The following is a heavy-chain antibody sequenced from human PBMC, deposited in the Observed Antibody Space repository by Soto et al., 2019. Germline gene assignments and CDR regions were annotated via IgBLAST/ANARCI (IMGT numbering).Heavy chain of an antibody. D-gene: IGHD3-9*01. J-gene: IGHJ4*02. CDR1: GFTFSSYG. V-gene: IGHV3-33*01. CDR2: IWYDGSNK. Sequence: QVQLVESGGGVVQPGRSLRLSCAASGFTFSSYGMHWVRQAPGKGLEWVAVIWYDGSNKYYADSVKGRFTISRDNSKNTLYLQMNSLRAENTAVYYCARWASDILTCYYNLDYWGQGTLVTVSS. CDR3: ARWASDILTCYYNLDY.